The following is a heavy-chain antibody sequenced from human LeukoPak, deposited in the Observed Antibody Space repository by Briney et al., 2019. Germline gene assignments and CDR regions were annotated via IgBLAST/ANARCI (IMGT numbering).Heavy chain of an antibody. D-gene: IGHD4-17*01. V-gene: IGHV3-23*01. CDR2: ITSSGGSP. Sequence: PGGSLRLSCAASGFSFSNYAMTWVRQAPGKGLEWVSAITSSGGSPSYADSVKGRFTISRDNSKNTLYLQMNSLRVEDTAVYYCAKVVSGDYGHQFDYWGQGTLVTVSS. CDR3: AKVVSGDYGHQFDY. J-gene: IGHJ4*02. CDR1: GFSFSNYA.